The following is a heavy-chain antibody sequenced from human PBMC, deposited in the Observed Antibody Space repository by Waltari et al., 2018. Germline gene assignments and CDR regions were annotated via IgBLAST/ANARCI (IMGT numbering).Heavy chain of an antibody. CDR1: GFTFSSYA. V-gene: IGHV3-30-3*01. D-gene: IGHD1-26*01. CDR3: ARERGGGSYYFDY. CDR2: ISYDGSNK. J-gene: IGHJ4*02. Sequence: VQLVESGGGVVQPGRSLRLSCAASGFTFSSYAMHWVRQAPGQGLGWVVVISYDGSNKYYADSVKGRFTISRDNSKNTLYLQMNSRRAEDTAVYYCARERGGGSYYFDYWGQGTLVTVSS.